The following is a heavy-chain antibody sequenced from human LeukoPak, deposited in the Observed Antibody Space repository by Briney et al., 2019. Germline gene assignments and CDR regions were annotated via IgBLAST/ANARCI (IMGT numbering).Heavy chain of an antibody. CDR3: ARDRGYCSSTSCYTNAFDI. Sequence: ASVKVSCKASGYTFTSYAMHWVRQAPGQRLEWMGWSNAGNGNTKYSQEFQGRVTITRDTSASTAYMELSSLRSEDMAVYYCARDRGYCSSTSCYTNAFDIWGQGTMVTVSS. D-gene: IGHD2-2*02. J-gene: IGHJ3*02. CDR1: GYTFTSYA. V-gene: IGHV1-3*02. CDR2: SNAGNGNT.